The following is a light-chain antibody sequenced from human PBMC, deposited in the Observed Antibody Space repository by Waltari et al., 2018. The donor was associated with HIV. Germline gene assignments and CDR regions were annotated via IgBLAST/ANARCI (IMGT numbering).Light chain of an antibody. Sequence: QSVLTQPRSVSAAPGQKVTISCSGRSSNLGNNYVSWYQQFPGTAPKLLIYAKNKRPSGIPDRFSGSKSGTSATLGITGLQTGDEADYYGGTWDSSLSAGVFGGGTKLTVL. CDR2: AKN. J-gene: IGLJ3*02. V-gene: IGLV1-51*01. CDR3: GTWDSSLSAGV. CDR1: SSNLGNNY.